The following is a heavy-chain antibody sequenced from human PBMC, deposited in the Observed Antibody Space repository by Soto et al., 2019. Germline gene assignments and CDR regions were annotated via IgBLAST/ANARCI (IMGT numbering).Heavy chain of an antibody. CDR1: GFTFSNAW. Sequence: GGSLRLSCAASGFTFSNAWMNWVRQAPGKGLEWVGHIKSKTDGGTTDYAAPVKGRFTISRDDSKNTLYLQMNSLKTEDTAVYYCTTLLPPPPIAYWGQGTLVTVSS. D-gene: IGHD3-22*01. CDR3: TTLLPPPPIAY. V-gene: IGHV3-15*07. CDR2: IKSKTDGGTT. J-gene: IGHJ4*02.